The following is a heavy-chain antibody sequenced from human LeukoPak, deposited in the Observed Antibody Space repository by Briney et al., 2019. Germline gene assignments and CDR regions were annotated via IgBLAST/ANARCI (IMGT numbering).Heavy chain of an antibody. D-gene: IGHD3-10*01. CDR2: IRYDGSNK. Sequence: AGGSLRLSCAASGFTFSSYGMHWVRQAPGKGLEWVAFIRYDGSNKYYADSVKGRFTISRDNSKNTLYLQMNSLRAEDTAVYYCANDPITMVRGTLEWYFDYWGQGTLVTVSS. V-gene: IGHV3-30*02. J-gene: IGHJ4*02. CDR1: GFTFSSYG. CDR3: ANDPITMVRGTLEWYFDY.